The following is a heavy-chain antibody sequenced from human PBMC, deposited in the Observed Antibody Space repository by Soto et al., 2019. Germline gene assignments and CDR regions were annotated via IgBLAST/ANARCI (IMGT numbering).Heavy chain of an antibody. CDR3: ARYRPGGGHVRYYYGMDV. V-gene: IGHV3-11*06. D-gene: IGHD5-12*01. J-gene: IGHJ6*02. Sequence: QVQLVESGGGLVKPGGSLRLSCAASGFTFSDYYMSWIRQAPGKGLEWVSDISSSSRYTNNADSVKGRFTISRDNAKNSLYLQMNSLRAEATAVYYCARYRPGGGHVRYYYGMDVWGQGTTVTAS. CDR2: ISSSSRYT. CDR1: GFTFSDYY.